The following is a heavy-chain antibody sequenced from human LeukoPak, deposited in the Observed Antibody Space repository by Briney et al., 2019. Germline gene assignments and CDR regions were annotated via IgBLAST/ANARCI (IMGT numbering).Heavy chain of an antibody. Sequence: HPGGSLRLSCAASGLTFRNYWFHWVRQAPGKGLVRVSHIHGDGSRTSYADSVKGRFTISKDNRRNIVYLQMNSLTVEDTAMYYCTRNPDGRNWFNPWGQGTLVTVFS. V-gene: IGHV3-74*01. CDR1: GLTFRNYW. CDR3: TRNPDGRNWFNP. J-gene: IGHJ5*02. CDR2: IHGDGSRT. D-gene: IGHD1-14*01.